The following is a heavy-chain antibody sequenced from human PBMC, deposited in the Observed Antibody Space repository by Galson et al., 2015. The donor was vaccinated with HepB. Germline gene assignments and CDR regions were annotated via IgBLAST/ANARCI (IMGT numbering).Heavy chain of an antibody. J-gene: IGHJ4*02. V-gene: IGHV3-33*01. CDR3: ARSRYRNNWYPVWYFDS. Sequence: SLRLSCAASGFNFSTYGIHWVRQAPGKGLEWLAGIWYDGSKKYYADSVKDRFTLTRDNSKNTVYLQMDSLRVEDTGLYSCARSRYRNNWYPVWYFDSWGQGTLVVVSP. D-gene: IGHD1/OR15-1a*01. CDR1: GFNFSTYG. CDR2: IWYDGSKK.